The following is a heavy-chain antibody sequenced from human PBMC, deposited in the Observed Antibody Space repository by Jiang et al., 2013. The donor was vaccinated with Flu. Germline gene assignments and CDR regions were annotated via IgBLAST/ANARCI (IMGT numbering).Heavy chain of an antibody. D-gene: IGHD6-19*01. V-gene: IGHV1-46*01. CDR3: GQLDY. Sequence: SGAEVKKPGASVKVSCKASGYTFTRYILHWVRQAPGQGLEWIGMINPSGGSTTYAQKFQGRLTLTSDTSTSTVSMDLRSLRSEDTAVYYCGQLDYWGHGTLVSVS. J-gene: IGHJ4*01. CDR1: GYTFTRYI. CDR2: INPSGGST.